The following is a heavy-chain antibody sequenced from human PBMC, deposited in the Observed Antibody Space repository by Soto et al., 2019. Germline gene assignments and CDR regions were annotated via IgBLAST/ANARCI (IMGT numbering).Heavy chain of an antibody. CDR2: ISKDGSKT. J-gene: IGHJ4*02. CDR1: GFTFGIHA. Sequence: VQLVESGGGVVQPGRSLRLSCAASGFTFGIHAIHWVHQAPGKGLEWVAVISKDGSKTYYADSVKGRFTMSRDNSKNTVYLQVNSLRTEDTAVYYCARGSDSTGYYHLDYWGQGTLVTVS. V-gene: IGHV3-30-3*01. D-gene: IGHD3-22*01. CDR3: ARGSDSTGYYHLDY.